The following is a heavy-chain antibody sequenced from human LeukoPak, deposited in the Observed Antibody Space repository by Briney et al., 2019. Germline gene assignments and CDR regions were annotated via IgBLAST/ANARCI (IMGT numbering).Heavy chain of an antibody. J-gene: IGHJ4*02. CDR3: ARGVVAAPQTFDY. CDR1: GGSISSFY. CDR2: ISYSGST. Sequence: SETLSLTCTVSGGSISSFYWSWIRQPPGKGLEWIGYISYSGSTNYNPSLKSRVTISVDTSKNQSYLKLTSVTAADTAVYYCARGVVAAPQTFDYWGQGTLVTVSS. V-gene: IGHV4-59*01. D-gene: IGHD2-15*01.